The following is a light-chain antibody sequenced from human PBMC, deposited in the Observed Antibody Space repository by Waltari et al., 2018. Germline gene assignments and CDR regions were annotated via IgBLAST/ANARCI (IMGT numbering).Light chain of an antibody. CDR1: QSVSSY. V-gene: IGKV3-11*01. CDR3: QQRSNWPPEFT. Sequence: EIVLTQSPATLSLSPGERATLSCRASQSVSSYLAWYQQKHGQAPRLLIYEASNRATGIPARFSVSVSWKDFTLTISSLEPEDFAVYYCQQRSNWPPEFTFGPGTKVDIK. J-gene: IGKJ3*01. CDR2: EAS.